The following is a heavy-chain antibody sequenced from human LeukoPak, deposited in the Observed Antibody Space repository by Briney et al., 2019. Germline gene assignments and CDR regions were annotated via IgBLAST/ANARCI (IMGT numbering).Heavy chain of an antibody. CDR1: GFTFSDYH. CDR2: ISNSGNTI. Sequence: GGSLRLSCAASGFTFSDYHMSWIRQAPGKGLEWVSHISNSGNTIYYVDSVKGRFTISRDNAKNFLYLQMNSLRAEDTAVYFCARGRATKNSDYWGQGTLVTVSS. D-gene: IGHD1-26*01. V-gene: IGHV3-11*01. J-gene: IGHJ4*02. CDR3: ARGRATKNSDY.